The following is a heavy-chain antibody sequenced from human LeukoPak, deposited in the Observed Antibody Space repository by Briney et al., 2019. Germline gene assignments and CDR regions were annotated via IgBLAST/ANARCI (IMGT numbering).Heavy chain of an antibody. V-gene: IGHV4-38-2*02. CDR2: IYHSGST. J-gene: IGHJ5*02. Sequence: PSETLSLTCTVSGYSISSGYYWGWIRQPPGKGLEWIGSIYHSGSTYYNPSLKSRVTISVDTSKNQFSLKLSSVTAADTAVYYCAKSYHNWFDPWGQGTLVTVSS. CDR3: AKSYHNWFDP. CDR1: GYSISSGYY. D-gene: IGHD3-22*01.